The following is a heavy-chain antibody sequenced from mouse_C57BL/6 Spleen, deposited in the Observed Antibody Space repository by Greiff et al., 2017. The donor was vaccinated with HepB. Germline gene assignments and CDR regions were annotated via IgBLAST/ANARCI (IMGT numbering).Heavy chain of an antibody. J-gene: IGHJ3*01. CDR1: GFTFSDYG. V-gene: IGHV5-17*01. CDR2: ISSGSSTI. Sequence: EVMLVESGGGLVKPGGSLKLSCAASGFTFSDYGMHWVRQAPEKGLEWVAYISSGSSTIYYADTVKGRFTISRDNAKNTLFLQMTSLRSEDTAMYYCARKDGSSYGWFAYWGQGTLVTVSA. CDR3: ARKDGSSYGWFAY. D-gene: IGHD1-1*01.